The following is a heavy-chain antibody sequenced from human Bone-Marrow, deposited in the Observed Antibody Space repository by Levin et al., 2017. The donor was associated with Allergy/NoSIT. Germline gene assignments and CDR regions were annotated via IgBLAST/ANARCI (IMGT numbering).Heavy chain of an antibody. CDR2: ISTGTGNT. Sequence: ASVKVSCKTSGYTFSHYGLSWVRQAPGQGLEWMGWISTGTGNTDYSPRLQARLTLTTDTSTSTAYMELRNLRSDDTGTYFCARDRDYGSGTPPNYWGQGTLVTVSS. CDR3: ARDRDYGSGTPPNY. J-gene: IGHJ4*02. D-gene: IGHD3-10*01. V-gene: IGHV1-18*04. CDR1: GYTFSHYG.